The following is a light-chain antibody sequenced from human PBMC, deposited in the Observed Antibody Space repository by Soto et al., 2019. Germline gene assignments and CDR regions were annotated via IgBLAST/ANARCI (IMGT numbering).Light chain of an antibody. J-gene: IGKJ5*01. Sequence: EIVMTQSPATLSVSPGERATLSCRASQSVSNNLAWYQQKPGQAPRLLIHGASTRATGIPARFSGSGSGTEFTLTISSLQSEDFGVYYCQQYKNWPPITFGQGTRREIK. CDR2: GAS. CDR3: QQYKNWPPIT. V-gene: IGKV3-15*01. CDR1: QSVSNN.